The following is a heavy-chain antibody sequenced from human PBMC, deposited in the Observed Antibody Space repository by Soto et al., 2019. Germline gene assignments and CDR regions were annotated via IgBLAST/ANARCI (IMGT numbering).Heavy chain of an antibody. CDR2: IVLIFGA. J-gene: IGHJ6*02. CDR3: ARGGSDYEGSGYYQGHV. Sequence: QVQLVQSGAEVKKPGSSVKVSCKSSGGTFSNYGFSWVRQAPGQGLECMGVIVLIFGAEHPQKFQGRVTITADESTNTVFMERRGLRSEDTAVYYCARGGSDYEGSGYYQGHVWGQGTTVTVSS. V-gene: IGHV1-69*12. D-gene: IGHD3-22*01. CDR1: GGTFSNYG.